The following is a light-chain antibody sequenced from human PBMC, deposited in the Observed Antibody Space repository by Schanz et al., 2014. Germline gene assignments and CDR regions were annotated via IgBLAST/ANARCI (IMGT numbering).Light chain of an antibody. CDR2: GAS. V-gene: IGKV3-15*01. CDR1: QSVSSSY. J-gene: IGKJ3*01. Sequence: EIVLTQSPGTLSLSPGERATLSCRASQSVSSSYLAWYQQKPGQAPRLLIYGASTRATGIPARFSGSGSGTEFTLTISSLQSEDFAVYYCQQYNNWPVFTFGPGTKVDIK. CDR3: QQYNNWPVFT.